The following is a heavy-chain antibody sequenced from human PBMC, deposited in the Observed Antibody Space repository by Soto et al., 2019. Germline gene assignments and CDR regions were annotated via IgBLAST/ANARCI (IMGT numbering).Heavy chain of an antibody. CDR2: IYYSGST. D-gene: IGHD3-16*01. Sequence: PSETLSLTCTVSGGSISSYYWSWIRQPPGKGLEWIGYIYYSGSTNYNPSLKSRVTISVDTSKNQFSLKLSSVTAADTAVYYCARDRVARNGGYWYYGMDVWGQGTTVTVYS. CDR3: ARDRVARNGGYWYYGMDV. CDR1: GGSISSYY. V-gene: IGHV4-59*01. J-gene: IGHJ6*02.